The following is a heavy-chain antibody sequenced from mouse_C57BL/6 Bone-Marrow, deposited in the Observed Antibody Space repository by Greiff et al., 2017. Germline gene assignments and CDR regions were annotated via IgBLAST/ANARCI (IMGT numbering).Heavy chain of an antibody. CDR1: GFSLTSYG. Sequence: QVQLQQSGPGLVAPSQSLSITCTVSGFSLTSYGVHWVRQPPGKGLEWLVVIWSDGSTTYNSALKSRLSISKDNSKSQVFLKMNSLQTDDTAMYYCARQRGPPTIVRHYAMDYWGQGTSVTVSS. D-gene: IGHD2-5*01. CDR3: ARQRGPPTIVRHYAMDY. J-gene: IGHJ4*01. V-gene: IGHV2-6-1*01. CDR2: IWSDGST.